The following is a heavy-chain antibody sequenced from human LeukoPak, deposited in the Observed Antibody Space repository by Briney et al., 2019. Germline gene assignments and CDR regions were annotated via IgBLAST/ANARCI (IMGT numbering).Heavy chain of an antibody. V-gene: IGHV3-48*03. Sequence: GGSLRLSCAASGFTFSSYEMNWVRQAPGKGLEWVSYISSSGSTIYYADSVKGRFTISRDNAKNSLYLQMNSLRAEDTAVYYCARVRHPNYGMDVWGQGILVTVSS. CDR3: ARVRHPNYGMDV. J-gene: IGHJ6*02. CDR2: ISSSGSTI. CDR1: GFTFSSYE.